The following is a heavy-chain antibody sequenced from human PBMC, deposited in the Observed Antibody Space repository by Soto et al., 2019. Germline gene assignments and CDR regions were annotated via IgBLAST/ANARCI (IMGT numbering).Heavy chain of an antibody. Sequence: EVQLLESGGGLAQPGGSLRLSCAASGLDLSSDAISWVRQPPGKGLEWVSSISGSGTITYYADSVTGRFTISRDSSKNTLYLQMDSLRAEDTAEYYCAKRGDTTSWYSFDPWGQGTLVTVSS. CDR3: AKRGDTTSWYSFDP. CDR1: GLDLSSDA. D-gene: IGHD6-13*01. V-gene: IGHV3-23*01. CDR2: ISGSGTIT. J-gene: IGHJ5*02.